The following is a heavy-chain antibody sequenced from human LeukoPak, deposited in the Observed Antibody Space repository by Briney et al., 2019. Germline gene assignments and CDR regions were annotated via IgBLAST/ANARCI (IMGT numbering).Heavy chain of an antibody. V-gene: IGHV4-39*01. D-gene: IGHD2-2*02. CDR3: ASFRLFCSSTSCYS. Sequence: PSETLSLTCTVSGGSISSSSYYWGWIHQPPGKGLEWIGSIYYSGSTYYNPSLKSRVTISVDTSKNQFSLKLSSVTAADTAVYYCASFRLFCSSTSCYSWGQGTLVTVSS. J-gene: IGHJ4*02. CDR2: IYYSGST. CDR1: GGSISSSSYY.